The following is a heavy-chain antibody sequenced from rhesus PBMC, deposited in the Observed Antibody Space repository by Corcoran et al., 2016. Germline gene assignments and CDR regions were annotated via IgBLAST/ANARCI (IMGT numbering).Heavy chain of an antibody. CDR3: AGRYYCSGSYLDF. Sequence: QLQLQESGPGLVKPSETLSVTCAVSGGSISSNYWSWIRQPPRMGMGWIGRITGSGGSTDYNPFLQIPVTCSTAPSKYPFALKLNIETAADTSIYYCAGRYYCSGSYLDFWGQGLRVTVSS. V-gene: IGHV4-173*01. D-gene: IGHD3-16*01. CDR1: GGSISSNY. CDR2: ITGSGGST. J-gene: IGHJ3*01.